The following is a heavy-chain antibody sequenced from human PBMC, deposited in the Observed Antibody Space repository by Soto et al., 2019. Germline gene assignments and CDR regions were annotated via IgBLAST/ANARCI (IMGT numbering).Heavy chain of an antibody. D-gene: IGHD4-17*01. CDR2: IYHSGST. V-gene: IGHV4-38-2*02. CDR1: GYSISSGYY. J-gene: IGHJ4*02. Sequence: SETLSLTCAVSGYSISSGYYWGWIRQPPGKGLEWIGSIYHSGSTYYNPSLKSRVTISVDTSKNQFSLKLSSVTAADTAVYYCARDQGYGGNSATFAYWGQGTLVTVSS. CDR3: ARDQGYGGNSATFAY.